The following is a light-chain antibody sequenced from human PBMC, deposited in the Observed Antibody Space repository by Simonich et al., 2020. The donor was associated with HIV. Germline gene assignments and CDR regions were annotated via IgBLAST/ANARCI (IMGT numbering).Light chain of an antibody. J-gene: IGKJ4*01. Sequence: DIQMTQSPSSVSASVGDRVTITCRASRGISTWLAWYQQKPGKAPKLLIYRASTLQSGVPSRFSGSGSGTEFTLTISSLQPEDFATYYCQHLNSFLPLTFGGGTKVEIK. V-gene: IGKV1-12*01. CDR2: RAS. CDR1: RGISTW. CDR3: QHLNSFLPLT.